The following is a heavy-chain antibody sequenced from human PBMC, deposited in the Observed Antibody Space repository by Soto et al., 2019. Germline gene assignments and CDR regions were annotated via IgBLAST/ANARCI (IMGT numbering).Heavy chain of an antibody. D-gene: IGHD3-3*01. J-gene: IGHJ4*02. CDR3: ARAPSITIFGVVIPWPDY. Sequence: GASVKVSCKASGYTFTSYGISWVRQAPGQGLEWMGWISAYNGNTNYAQKLQGRVTMTTDTSTSTAYMELRSLRSDDTAVYYCARAPSITIFGVVIPWPDYWGQGTLVTVSS. CDR1: GYTFTSYG. V-gene: IGHV1-18*01. CDR2: ISAYNGNT.